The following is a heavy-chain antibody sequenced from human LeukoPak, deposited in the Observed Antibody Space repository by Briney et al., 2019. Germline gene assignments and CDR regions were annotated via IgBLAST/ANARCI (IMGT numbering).Heavy chain of an antibody. Sequence: PSETLSLTCTVSGGSISSYFWSWIRQPPGKGLEWIGYIYYSGSSNYNPSLKSRVTISVDTSKNQLPLKLRSVTAADTAVYYCASQIGTGTSTFHFDLWGRGTLVTVSS. CDR1: GGSISSYF. V-gene: IGHV4-59*01. J-gene: IGHJ2*01. CDR2: IYYSGSS. D-gene: IGHD2-2*01. CDR3: ASQIGTGTSTFHFDL.